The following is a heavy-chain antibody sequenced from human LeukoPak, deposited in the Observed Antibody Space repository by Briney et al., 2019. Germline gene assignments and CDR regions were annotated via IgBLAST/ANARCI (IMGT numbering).Heavy chain of an antibody. Sequence: GSLRLSCAASGLSFSSYAMSWVRQAPGTGLEWVSTISTSGDRTYYADSVKGRFTISRDNSKNTLYLQMNNLRAEDTAIYYCGGDYWGQGTLVTVSS. CDR3: GGDY. CDR1: GLSFSSYA. V-gene: IGHV3-23*01. J-gene: IGHJ4*02. CDR2: ISTSGDRT.